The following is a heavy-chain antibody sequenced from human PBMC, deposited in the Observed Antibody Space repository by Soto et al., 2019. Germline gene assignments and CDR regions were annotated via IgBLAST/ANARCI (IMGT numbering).Heavy chain of an antibody. J-gene: IGHJ4*02. Sequence: QLQLQESGPGLVKPSQTLSLTCTVSGGSISSSSYYWGWIRQPPGKGLEWIGSIYYSGSTYYNPSLKSRVTISVDTSKYQFSLKLSSVTAADTAVYYCARQALYCSGGSCYSLPDYWGQGTLVTVSS. CDR3: ARQALYCSGGSCYSLPDY. CDR2: IYYSGST. V-gene: IGHV4-39*01. CDR1: GGSISSSSYY. D-gene: IGHD2-15*01.